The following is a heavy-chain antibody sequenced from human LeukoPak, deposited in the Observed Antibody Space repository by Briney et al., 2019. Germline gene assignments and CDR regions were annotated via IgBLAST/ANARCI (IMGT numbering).Heavy chain of an antibody. D-gene: IGHD4-17*01. CDR2: INTSGST. CDR3: ARDENDYGDFDY. CDR1: GGSISSNY. V-gene: IGHV4-4*07. J-gene: IGHJ4*02. Sequence: SETLSLTCTVSGGSISSNYWSWIRQPAGKGLEWIGRINTSGSTNYNPSLKSRVTMSVDTSKKQFSLKLSSVTAADTAVYYCARDENDYGDFDYWGQGTLVTVSS.